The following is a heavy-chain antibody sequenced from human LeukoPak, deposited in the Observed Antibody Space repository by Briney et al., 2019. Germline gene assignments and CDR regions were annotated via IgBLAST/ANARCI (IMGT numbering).Heavy chain of an antibody. CDR2: INYSWDT. CDR1: GGSISSYY. Sequence: LETLSLTCTVSGGSISSYYWSWIRQPPGKGLEWIGYINYSWDTNYNPSLKSRVTISVDTSKNQFSLKLSSVTAADTAVYYCARGRPDVNDAFDIWGQGTMVTVSS. V-gene: IGHV4-59*01. CDR3: ARGRPDVNDAFDI. D-gene: IGHD2-2*01. J-gene: IGHJ3*02.